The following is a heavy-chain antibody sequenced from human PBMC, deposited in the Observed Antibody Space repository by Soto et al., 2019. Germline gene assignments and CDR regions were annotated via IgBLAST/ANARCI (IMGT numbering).Heavy chain of an antibody. CDR1: GFTFSNYW. J-gene: IGHJ6*03. D-gene: IGHD2-15*01. CDR2: INSDGSVS. V-gene: IGHV3-74*01. Sequence: EVQLVESGGGLVQPGGSLRLSCAASGFTFSNYWMYWVRQAPGKGLVWVSRINSDGSVSSYADSVKGRLTISRDNVKNALFPQMDSLRAEDTAVYYCARGDCVGGTCYSLAGSFYYYMDGWGKGTTVTVFS. CDR3: ARGDCVGGTCYSLAGSFYYYMDG.